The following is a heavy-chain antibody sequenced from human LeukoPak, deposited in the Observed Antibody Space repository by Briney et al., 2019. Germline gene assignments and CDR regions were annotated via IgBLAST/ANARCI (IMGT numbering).Heavy chain of an antibody. CDR2: IYARGNT. J-gene: IGHJ6*03. Sequence: SETLSLTCTVSGGSISSYYWSWIRQPAGKGLEWIGLIYARGNTNYNPSLKSRVTMSIDTSKNQFSLKLSSVTAADTAVYYCARVKDPGGYYYYYYMDVWGEGTTVTVSS. D-gene: IGHD3-16*01. V-gene: IGHV4-4*07. CDR3: ARVKDPGGYYYYYYMDV. CDR1: GGSISSYY.